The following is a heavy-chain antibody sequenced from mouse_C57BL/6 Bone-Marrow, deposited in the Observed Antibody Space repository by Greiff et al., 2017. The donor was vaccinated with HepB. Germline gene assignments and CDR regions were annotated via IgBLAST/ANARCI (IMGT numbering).Heavy chain of an antibody. CDR2: ISSGSSTI. CDR3: ARHGSSYLYYFDY. D-gene: IGHD1-1*01. CDR1: GFTFSDYG. V-gene: IGHV5-17*01. J-gene: IGHJ2*01. Sequence: DVQLQESGGGLVKPGGSLKLSCAASGFTFSDYGMHWVRQAPEKGLEWVAYISSGSSTIYYADTVKGRFTISRDNAKNTLFLQMTSLRSEDTAMYYCARHGSSYLYYFDYWGQGTTLTVSS.